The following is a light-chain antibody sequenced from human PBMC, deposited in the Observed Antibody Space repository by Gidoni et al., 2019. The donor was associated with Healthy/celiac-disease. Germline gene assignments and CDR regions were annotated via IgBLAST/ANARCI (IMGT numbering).Light chain of an antibody. Sequence: SSELTQDPAVSVALGQTVRITCQGDSLRSYYSSWDQQKPGQAPVLVIYGKNNRPSGIPDRFSGSSSGNTASLTITGAQAEDEADYYCNSRDSSGNHLEFGGGTKLTVL. CDR2: GKN. J-gene: IGLJ3*02. V-gene: IGLV3-19*01. CDR1: SLRSYY. CDR3: NSRDSSGNHLE.